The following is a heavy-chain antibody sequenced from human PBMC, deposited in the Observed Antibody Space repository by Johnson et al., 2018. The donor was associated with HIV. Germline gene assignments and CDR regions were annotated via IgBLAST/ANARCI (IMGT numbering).Heavy chain of an antibody. CDR2: IKHDGSDK. J-gene: IGHJ3*02. CDR3: AKGPQGIATPDAFDI. V-gene: IGHV3-7*02. CDR1: GFTFSDYW. Sequence: EVQLVESGGGLVQPGGSLRLSCGASGFTFSDYWMSWVRQAPEKGLEWVASIKHDGSDKYYADSVKGRFTISRDNSKNTLYLQMNSLRAEDTAVYYCAKGPQGIATPDAFDIWGQGTMVTVSS. D-gene: IGHD2-21*01.